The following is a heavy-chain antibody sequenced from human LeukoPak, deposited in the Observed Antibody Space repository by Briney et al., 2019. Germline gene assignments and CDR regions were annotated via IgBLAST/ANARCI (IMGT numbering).Heavy chain of an antibody. V-gene: IGHV4-31*03. CDR3: ARRPRSTMAFDI. D-gene: IGHD3-10*01. CDR2: IYYSGST. J-gene: IGHJ3*02. CDR1: GGSISSGGYY. Sequence: PSETLSLTCTVSGGSISSGGYYWSWIRQHPGKGLEWIGYIYYSGSTYYNPSLKSRVTISVDTSKNQFSLKLSSVTAADTAVYYCARRPRSTMAFDIWGQGTMVTVSS.